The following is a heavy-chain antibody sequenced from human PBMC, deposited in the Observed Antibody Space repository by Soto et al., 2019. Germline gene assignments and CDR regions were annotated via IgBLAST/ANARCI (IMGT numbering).Heavy chain of an antibody. J-gene: IGHJ5*02. CDR3: ARDYYDSSGYTNWFDP. V-gene: IGHV4-59*01. D-gene: IGHD3-22*01. CDR1: GGSISSYD. Sequence: SETLSLTCTVSGGSISSYDWSCIRQPPGKGLEWIGYIYYSGSTNYNPSLKSRVTISVDTSKNQFSLKLSSVTAADTAVYYCARDYYDSSGYTNWFDPWGQGTLVTVSS. CDR2: IYYSGST.